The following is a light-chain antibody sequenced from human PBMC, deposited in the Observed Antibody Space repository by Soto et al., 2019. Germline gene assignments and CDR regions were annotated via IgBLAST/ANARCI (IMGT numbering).Light chain of an antibody. CDR2: DAS. Sequence: DIQMTQSPSTLSASIGDRVTITCRASQRITTFLAWYQQKTGKAPQILIYDASKLEPGVPSRLSGGGSGTEFTLTISSLQPDDFATYYCQQYSTYPLTFGGGTRVEIK. J-gene: IGKJ4*01. CDR3: QQYSTYPLT. V-gene: IGKV1-5*01. CDR1: QRITTF.